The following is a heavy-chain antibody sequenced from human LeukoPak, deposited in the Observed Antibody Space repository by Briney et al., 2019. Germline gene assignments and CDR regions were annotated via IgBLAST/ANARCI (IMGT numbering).Heavy chain of an antibody. J-gene: IGHJ4*02. CDR3: ARVGPVEMATTGYFDS. Sequence: SETLSLTCIVSGGSITSTSHYWAWIRQSPGKGLEWIGSTFYTGSTYPNPSLESRITMSVDTSKNQFSLKLSSVTAPDTAVYFCARVGPVEMATTGYFDSWGQGTLVTVSS. CDR2: TFYTGST. CDR1: GGSITSTSHY. V-gene: IGHV4-39*07. D-gene: IGHD5-24*01.